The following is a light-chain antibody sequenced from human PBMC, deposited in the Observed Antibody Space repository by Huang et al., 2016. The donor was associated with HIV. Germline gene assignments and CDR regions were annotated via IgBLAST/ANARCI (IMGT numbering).Light chain of an antibody. Sequence: DILMTQTPLFLSVTPGQPASISCKSNQHLLHTDGKTYLHWYLQRPGQSPHLLIQEVSERFSGVPDRFSGNGSGTNFALEISRMGTEDVGVYYYMQNTQSIPMATFGQGTKVEIK. CDR2: EVS. CDR1: QHLLHTDGKTY. V-gene: IGKV2D-29*02. J-gene: IGKJ1*01. CDR3: MQNTQSIPMAT.